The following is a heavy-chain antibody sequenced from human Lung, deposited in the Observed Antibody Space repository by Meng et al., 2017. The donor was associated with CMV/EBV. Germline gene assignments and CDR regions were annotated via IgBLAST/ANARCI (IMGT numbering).Heavy chain of an antibody. CDR1: GSTFRSYA. Sequence: SXKISCVASGSTFRSYAMHWVRQAPGKGLEWVAFISYDGGKKYYADSVKGRFTISRDNSNNTLYLQMSSLRADDTAVYYCVRSFAPYTSSWYGVWCQGTLVTVSS. V-gene: IGHV3-30-3*01. D-gene: IGHD6-13*01. CDR2: ISYDGGKK. J-gene: IGHJ4*03. CDR3: VRSFAPYTSSWYGV.